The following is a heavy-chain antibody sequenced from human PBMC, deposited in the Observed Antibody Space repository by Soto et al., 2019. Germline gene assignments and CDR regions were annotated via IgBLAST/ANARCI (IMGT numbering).Heavy chain of an antibody. J-gene: IGHJ4*02. CDR1: GYTFTSYA. D-gene: IGHD3-9*01. Sequence: ASVKVSCKASGYTFTSYAMHWVRQAPGQRLEWMGWINAGNGNTKYSQKFQGRVTITRDTSASTAYMELSSLRSEDTAVYYCARWLVDILTSSYYFDYWGQGTLVTVSS. V-gene: IGHV1-3*01. CDR2: INAGNGNT. CDR3: ARWLVDILTSSYYFDY.